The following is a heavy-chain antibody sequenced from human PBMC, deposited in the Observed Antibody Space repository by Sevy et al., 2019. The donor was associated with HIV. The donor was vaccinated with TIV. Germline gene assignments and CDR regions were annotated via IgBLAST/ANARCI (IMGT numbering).Heavy chain of an antibody. CDR2: IYYSGST. CDR1: GDSISSSNFY. J-gene: IGHJ4*02. Sequence: SETLSLTCTVSGDSISSSNFYWGWIRQPPGKGLEWIGSIYYSGSTYYNPSLKSRVTISVGTSKDQFSLKLRSVTAADTAVYYCARLFDDSSGPPSDYWGQGTLVTVSS. CDR3: ARLFDDSSGPPSDY. V-gene: IGHV4-39*01. D-gene: IGHD3-22*01.